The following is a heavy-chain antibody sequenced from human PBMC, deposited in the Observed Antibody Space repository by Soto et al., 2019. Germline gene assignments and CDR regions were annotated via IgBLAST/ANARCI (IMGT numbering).Heavy chain of an antibody. CDR3: TSPAGVAIDF. Sequence: EVQLVESGGGLVKPGGSLRLSCAASGFTFSNAWMSWVRQAPGKGLEWVGRIKSKTDGGTTDYAAPVKGRFTVSRADSDNTLYRQLNSLKAGDTGVYYCTSPAGVAIDFWGQGTLGTVCS. CDR1: GFTFSNAW. J-gene: IGHJ4*02. D-gene: IGHD2-15*01. CDR2: IKSKTDGGTT. V-gene: IGHV3-15*05.